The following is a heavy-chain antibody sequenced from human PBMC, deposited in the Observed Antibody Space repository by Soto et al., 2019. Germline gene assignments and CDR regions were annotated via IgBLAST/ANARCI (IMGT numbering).Heavy chain of an antibody. CDR3: ARRSYCDGDCTRRPYDYYGMDV. CDR1: GYSFTSYW. Sequence: EVQLVQSGAEVKKPGESLKISCKGSGYSFTSYWIVWVRQMPRKGLEWMGIIYPGDSETRYSPSIQGQVTMSADKSTSTAYLQWSSLKASETAMYYCARRSYCDGDCTRRPYDYYGMDVWGQGTTVTVSS. J-gene: IGHJ6*02. V-gene: IGHV5-51*01. CDR2: IYPGDSET. D-gene: IGHD2-21*02.